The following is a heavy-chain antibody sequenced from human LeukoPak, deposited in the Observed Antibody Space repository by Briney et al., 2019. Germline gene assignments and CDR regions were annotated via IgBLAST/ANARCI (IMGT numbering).Heavy chain of an antibody. CDR1: GGTFSSYA. D-gene: IGHD3-22*01. CDR2: FIPIFGIA. Sequence: SVKVSCKASGGTFSSYAISWVRQAPGQGLEWMGGFIPIFGIANYAQKFQGRVTITADESTSTAYMELSSLRSEDTAVYYCARDDYYDSSGYYTLDYWGQGTLVTVSS. V-gene: IGHV1-69*01. CDR3: ARDDYYDSSGYYTLDY. J-gene: IGHJ4*02.